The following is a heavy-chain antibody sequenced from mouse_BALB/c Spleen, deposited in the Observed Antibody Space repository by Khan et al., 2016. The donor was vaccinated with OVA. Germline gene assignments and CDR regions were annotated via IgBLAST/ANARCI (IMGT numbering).Heavy chain of an antibody. Sequence: EVQLVESGPGLVKPSQSLSLTCTFTGYSITSDYAWNWIRQFPGNKLEWMGYISYSGNTKYNPSLKSRISVTRDTSKNQFFLQLNSVTTEDTATYYCARMSGGDFDFWGQGTTLTVSS. CDR3: ARMSGGDFDF. D-gene: IGHD4-1*01. J-gene: IGHJ2*01. V-gene: IGHV3-2*02. CDR1: GYSITSDYA. CDR2: ISYSGNT.